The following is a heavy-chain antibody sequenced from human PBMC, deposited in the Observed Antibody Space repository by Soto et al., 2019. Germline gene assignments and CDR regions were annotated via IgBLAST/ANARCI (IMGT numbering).Heavy chain of an antibody. D-gene: IGHD5-12*01. J-gene: IGHJ6*03. CDR3: ARHSGYPYYYYMDV. V-gene: IGHV3-48*01. Sequence: EVQLVESGGGLVQPGGSLRLSCAASGFTFSSYSMNWVRQAPGKGLEWVSYISSSSSTIYYADSVKGRFTISRDKAKNSLYLQMNSLRAEDTAVYYCARHSGYPYYYYMDVWGKGTTVTVSS. CDR1: GFTFSSYS. CDR2: ISSSSSTI.